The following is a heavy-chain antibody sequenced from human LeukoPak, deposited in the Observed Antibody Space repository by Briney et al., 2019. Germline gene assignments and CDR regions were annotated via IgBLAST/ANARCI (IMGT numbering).Heavy chain of an antibody. D-gene: IGHD5-18*01. CDR2: IWYDGSNK. CDR1: GFTFSSYG. CDR3: ARDSAPAMVRTYYYYYYGMDV. V-gene: IGHV3-33*01. Sequence: GRSLRLSCAASGFTFSSYGMHGVRQAPGKGLEWVAVIWYDGSNKYYADSVKGRFTISRDNSKNTLYLQMNSLRAEDTAVYYCARDSAPAMVRTYYYYYYGMDVWGQGTTVTVSS. J-gene: IGHJ6*02.